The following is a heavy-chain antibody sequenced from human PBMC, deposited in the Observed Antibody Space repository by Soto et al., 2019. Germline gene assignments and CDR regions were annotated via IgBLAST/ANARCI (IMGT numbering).Heavy chain of an antibody. CDR3: AKENGYSSSWFEFDY. CDR1: GFTFSSYA. CDR2: ISGSGGST. D-gene: IGHD6-13*01. V-gene: IGHV3-23*01. J-gene: IGHJ4*02. Sequence: TGGSLILSCAVSGFTFSSYAMSWVRQAPGKGLEWVSAISGSGGSTYYADSGKGRFTISRDNSKNTLYLQMNSLRAEDTAVYYCAKENGYSSSWFEFDYWGQGTLVTVSS.